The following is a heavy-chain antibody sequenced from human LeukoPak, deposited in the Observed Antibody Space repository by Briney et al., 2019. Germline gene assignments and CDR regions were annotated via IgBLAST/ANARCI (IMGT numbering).Heavy chain of an antibody. V-gene: IGHV1-46*01. CDR1: GYTFTSYY. D-gene: IGHD3-10*01. CDR3: ARDTLHGDYYGSGSYDY. J-gene: IGHJ4*02. Sequence: GASVKVSCKASGYTFTSYYMHWVRQAPGQGLEWMGGIIPIFGTANYAQKFQGRVTVTRDMSTSTVYMELSSLRSEDTAVYYCARDTLHGDYYGSGSYDYWGQGTLVTVSS. CDR2: IIPIFGTA.